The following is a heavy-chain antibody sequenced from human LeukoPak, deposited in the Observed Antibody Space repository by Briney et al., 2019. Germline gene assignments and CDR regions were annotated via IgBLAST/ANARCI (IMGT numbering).Heavy chain of an antibody. V-gene: IGHV3-23*01. CDR1: GFTFSSYS. Sequence: GGSLRLSCAASGFTFSSYSMNWVRQAPGQGLEWVATISGNSITTYYADSLKGRFTISRDASKNTLYLQMNSLRVEDTAVYFCAKDRTQGSGWYLIFDYWSQGTLVTVSS. D-gene: IGHD6-19*01. CDR2: ISGNSITT. J-gene: IGHJ4*02. CDR3: AKDRTQGSGWYLIFDY.